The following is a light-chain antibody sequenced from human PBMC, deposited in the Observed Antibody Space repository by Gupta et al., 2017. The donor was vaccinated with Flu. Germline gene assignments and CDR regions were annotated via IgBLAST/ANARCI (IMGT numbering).Light chain of an antibody. J-gene: IGLJ2*01. CDR3: QTWGTGLRV. CDR2: LNGDGSH. V-gene: IGLV4-69*01. CDR1: SEHTDYA. Sequence: LVLTHSSSASASLGASVTLTCTLSSEHTDYAIAWHQQRPEEGPRYLMDLNGDGSHNKWYVIPDRFSGSSSGSDRYLTISNLQSEDEADYNCQTWGTGLRVFGGGTRLTVL.